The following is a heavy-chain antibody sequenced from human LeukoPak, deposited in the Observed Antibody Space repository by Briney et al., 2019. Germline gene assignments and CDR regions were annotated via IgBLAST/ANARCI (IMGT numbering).Heavy chain of an antibody. CDR2: INPSGGST. D-gene: IGHD3-10*02. V-gene: IGHV1-46*01. CDR3: ARGVFGELEKLMFQH. Sequence: ASVKVSCKASGYTFTSYYIHWARQAPGQGLEWMGVINPSGGSTSYPQKFQDRVTMTRDTSTSTVYMELSSLKSDDTAIYYCARGVFGELEKLMFQHWGQGTLVTVSS. CDR1: GYTFTSYY. J-gene: IGHJ1*01.